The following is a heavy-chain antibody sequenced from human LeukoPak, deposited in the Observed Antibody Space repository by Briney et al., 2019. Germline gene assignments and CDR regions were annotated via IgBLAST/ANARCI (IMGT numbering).Heavy chain of an antibody. D-gene: IGHD2-15*01. CDR3: AKEEAGYCSGGSCYSFNY. CDR2: ISYDGSNT. Sequence: GGSLRLSCVASGFTLRSYGMHWVRQAPGKGLEWVAFISYDGSNTYYADSVKGRFTISRDNSKNTLYLQMNSLRAEDTAVYYCAKEEAGYCSGGSCYSFNYWGQGTLVTVSS. J-gene: IGHJ4*02. V-gene: IGHV3-30*18. CDR1: GFTLRSYG.